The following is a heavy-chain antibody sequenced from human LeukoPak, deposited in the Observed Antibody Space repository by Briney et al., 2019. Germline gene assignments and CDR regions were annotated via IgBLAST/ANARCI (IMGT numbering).Heavy chain of an antibody. CDR3: ARDPGGHCDGHSCWGSRIDP. V-gene: IGHV4-61*02. J-gene: IGHJ5*02. CDR1: GGSISSGSHY. CDR2: MYTSGST. D-gene: IGHD2-15*01. Sequence: SETLSLTCTVSGGSISSGSHYWSWIRQPAGQGLEYIGRMYTSGSTNYNPSLKSRVTISVDKSKNQFSLKLSSVTAADTAVYYCARDPGGHCDGHSCWGSRIDPWGQGTLVTVSS.